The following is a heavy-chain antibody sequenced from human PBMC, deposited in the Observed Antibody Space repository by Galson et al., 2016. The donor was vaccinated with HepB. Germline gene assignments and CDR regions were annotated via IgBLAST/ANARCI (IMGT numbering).Heavy chain of an antibody. D-gene: IGHD1-14*01. CDR3: ARDPLVPKYRNGMDV. Sequence: SVKVSCKASGYTFTRHGISWVRQAPGQGLEWMGWINTNNGDTDYAQKLQGRVTMTTDTSTSTGYMELWSLRSDDTAVYYCARDPLVPKYRNGMDVWGQGTTVTVSS. V-gene: IGHV1-18*04. CDR2: INTNNGDT. CDR1: GYTFTRHG. J-gene: IGHJ6*02.